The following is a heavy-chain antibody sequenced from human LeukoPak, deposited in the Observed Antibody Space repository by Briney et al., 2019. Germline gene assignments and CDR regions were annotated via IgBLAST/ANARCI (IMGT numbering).Heavy chain of an antibody. CDR3: ARAASCGGDCSSSYLQH. CDR1: GFTFSRYW. Sequence: PGGSLRLSCAASGFTFSRYWMTWVRQAPGKGLVWVSRIKSDGSSTSYADSVKGRFTISRDNAKNTLYLQMNSLRAEDMAVYYCARAASCGGDCSSSYLQHWGQGTLVTVSS. J-gene: IGHJ1*01. V-gene: IGHV3-74*01. CDR2: IKSDGSST. D-gene: IGHD2-21*02.